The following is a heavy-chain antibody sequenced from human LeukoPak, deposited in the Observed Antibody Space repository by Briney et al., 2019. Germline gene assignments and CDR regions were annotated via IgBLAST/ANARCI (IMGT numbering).Heavy chain of an antibody. CDR1: GYSSTSYW. V-gene: IGHV5-51*01. J-gene: IGHJ4*02. Sequence: GESLKISCKGSGYSSTSYWIGWVRQLPGKGLEWMGIIYPGDSDTRYSPSFQGQVTISADKSISTAYPQWSSLKASDTAMYYCARLYYYDSSGYYPTGGYFDYWGQGTLVTVSS. CDR3: ARLYYYDSSGYYPTGGYFDY. D-gene: IGHD3-22*01. CDR2: IYPGDSDT.